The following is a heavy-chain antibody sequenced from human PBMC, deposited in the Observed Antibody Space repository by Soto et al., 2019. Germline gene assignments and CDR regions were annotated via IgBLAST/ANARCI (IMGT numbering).Heavy chain of an antibody. CDR2: IIPIFGTA. V-gene: IGHV1-69*06. Sequence: QVQLVQSGAEVKKPGSSVKVSCKASGGTFSSYAISWVLQSPGQVLEWMGGIIPIFGTANYAQKFQGRVTITADKSASTAYMELSSLRSEDTAVYYCARDSAVAGYAFDIWGQGTMVTVSS. CDR1: GGTFSSYA. D-gene: IGHD6-19*01. CDR3: ARDSAVAGYAFDI. J-gene: IGHJ3*02.